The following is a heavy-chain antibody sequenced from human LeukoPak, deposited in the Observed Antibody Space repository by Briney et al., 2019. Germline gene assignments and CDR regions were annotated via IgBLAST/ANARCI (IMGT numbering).Heavy chain of an antibody. J-gene: IGHJ4*02. D-gene: IGHD5-12*01. CDR1: GFTVSNNY. Sequence: PGGSLRLSCAVSGFTVSNNYMSWVRQAPGKGLEWVSVIYSGSNTYYADSVRGRFTISRDNSKNTLYLQMNSLRVEDTAVYYCARDRAGGYDVFDYWGQGTLVTVSS. CDR3: ARDRAGGYDVFDY. V-gene: IGHV3-53*01. CDR2: IYSGSNT.